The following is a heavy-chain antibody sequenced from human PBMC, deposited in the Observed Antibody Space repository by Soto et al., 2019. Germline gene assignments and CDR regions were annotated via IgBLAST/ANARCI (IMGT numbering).Heavy chain of an antibody. J-gene: IGHJ4*02. D-gene: IGHD6-13*01. CDR3: ARHAAPEYSSSWSQFDY. V-gene: IGHV4-59*08. CDR2: IYYSGST. CDR1: GGSISSYY. Sequence: SETLSLTCTVSGGSISSYYWSWIRQPPGKGLEWIGYIYYSGSTNYNPSLKSRVTISVDTSKNQFSLKLSSVTAADTAVYYCARHAAPEYSSSWSQFDYWGQGTLVTVS.